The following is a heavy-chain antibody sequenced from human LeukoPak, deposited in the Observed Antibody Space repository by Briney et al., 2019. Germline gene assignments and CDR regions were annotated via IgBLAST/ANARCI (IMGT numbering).Heavy chain of an antibody. CDR2: IYYSGST. J-gene: IGHJ5*02. CDR1: GGSISSYY. V-gene: IGHV4-59*12. Sequence: SETLSLTCTVSGGSISSYYWSWIRQPPGKGLEWIGYIYYSGSTNYNPSLKSRVTISVDTSKNQFSLKLSSVTAADTAVYYCARSPLTGNYGDWFDPWGQGTRVIVSS. CDR3: ARSPLTGNYGDWFDP. D-gene: IGHD3-9*01.